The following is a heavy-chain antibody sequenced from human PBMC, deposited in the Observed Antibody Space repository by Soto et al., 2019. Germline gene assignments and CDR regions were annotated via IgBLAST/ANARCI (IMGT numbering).Heavy chain of an antibody. CDR2: MNPNSGNT. V-gene: IGHV1-8*01. D-gene: IGHD3-9*01. CDR3: ARGRQTFDRDAFDI. CDR1: GYTFTIYD. Sequence: ASVKVSCKASGYTFTIYDINWVRQATGQGLEWMGWMNPNSGNTGYAQKFQGRVTMARNTSISTAYMELSSLRSEDTAVYYCARGRQTFDRDAFDIWGQGTMVTVSS. J-gene: IGHJ3*02.